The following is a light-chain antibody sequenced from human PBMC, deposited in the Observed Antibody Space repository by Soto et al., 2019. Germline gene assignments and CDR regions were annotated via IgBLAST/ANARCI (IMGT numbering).Light chain of an antibody. CDR2: DDS. CDR1: NIGSKS. V-gene: IGLV3-21*02. J-gene: IGLJ2*01. CDR3: QVWDSSSDHVV. Sequence: SYELTQPPSVSVAPGQTARITCGGYNIGSKSVHWYHQKPGQAPVLVVYDDSDRPSGIPERFSGFNSGNTATLTISRVEAGDEADYYCQVWDSSSDHVVFGGGTKVTVL.